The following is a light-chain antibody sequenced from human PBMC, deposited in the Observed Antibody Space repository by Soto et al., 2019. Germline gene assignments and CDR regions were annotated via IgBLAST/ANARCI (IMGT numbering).Light chain of an antibody. V-gene: IGLV2-14*03. CDR2: DVA. CDR3: ATWDDDLNAAV. Sequence: QSALTQPASVSDSPGQSITISCTGTSSDVGGSNFVSWYQQHPGKPPKLIIYDVANRPSGVSNRFSGSKSGSTASLAISGLQSDDEADYYCATWDDDLNAAVFGGGTQLTVL. CDR1: SSDVGGSNF. J-gene: IGLJ7*01.